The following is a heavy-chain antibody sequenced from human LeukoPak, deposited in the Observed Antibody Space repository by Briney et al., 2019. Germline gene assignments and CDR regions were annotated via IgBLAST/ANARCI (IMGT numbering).Heavy chain of an antibody. Sequence: GGSLRLSCEASGFTFSTYNMVWVREAAGLGREWVAAVSSRSSAIYYSDTVKGRFTISRDNAKSSVSLQMNSLRAEDTAIYYCARELFNRDGYDIWGPGTTVIVSS. D-gene: IGHD5-24*01. CDR2: VSSRSSAI. CDR3: ARELFNRDGYDI. CDR1: GFTFSTYN. J-gene: IGHJ3*02. V-gene: IGHV3-48*04.